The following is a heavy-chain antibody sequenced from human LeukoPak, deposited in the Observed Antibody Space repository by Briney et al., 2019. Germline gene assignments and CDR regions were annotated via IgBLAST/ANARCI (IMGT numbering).Heavy chain of an antibody. CDR2: ISNDGINA. CDR3: ARTTHRGADAFDF. Sequence: GGSVRLSCAASGVIFSTFGMHWVRQAPGKGLEWVAFISNDGINAYYADSVRGRFTISRDNSKNTVYLQMNSLRAEDTPVYYCARTTHRGADAFDFWGQGTMVTVSS. CDR1: GVIFSTFG. J-gene: IGHJ3*01. D-gene: IGHD3-10*01. V-gene: IGHV3-30*12.